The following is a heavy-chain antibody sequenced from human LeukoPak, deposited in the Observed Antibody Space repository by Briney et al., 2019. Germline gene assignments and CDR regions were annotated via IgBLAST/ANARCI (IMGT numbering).Heavy chain of an antibody. Sequence: SETLSLTCAVYGGSFSGYYWSWIRQPPGKGLEWIGEINHSGSTNYNPSLKSRVTISVDTSKNKFSLKLSSVTAADKAVYYCARGRTTYYYDSSGYFVQPWGQGTLVTVSS. D-gene: IGHD3-22*01. CDR1: GGSFSGYY. CDR3: ARGRTTYYYDSSGYFVQP. J-gene: IGHJ5*02. CDR2: INHSGST. V-gene: IGHV4-34*01.